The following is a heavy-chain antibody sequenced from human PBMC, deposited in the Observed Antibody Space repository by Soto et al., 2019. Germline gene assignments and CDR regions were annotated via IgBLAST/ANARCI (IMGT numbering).Heavy chain of an antibody. CDR3: AKEGTLYDFWSGYYGGRAWFDP. D-gene: IGHD3-3*01. CDR2: ISWNSGSI. CDR1: GFTFDDYA. V-gene: IGHV3-9*01. Sequence: GGSLRLSCAASGFTFDDYAMHWVRQAPGKGLEWVSGISWNSGSIGYADSVKGRFTISRDNAKNSLYLQMNSLRAEDTALYYCAKEGTLYDFWSGYYGGRAWFDPWGQGTLVTVSS. J-gene: IGHJ5*02.